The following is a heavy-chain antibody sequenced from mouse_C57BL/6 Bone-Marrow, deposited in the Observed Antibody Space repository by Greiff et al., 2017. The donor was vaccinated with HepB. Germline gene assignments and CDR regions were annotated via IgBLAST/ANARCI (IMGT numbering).Heavy chain of an antibody. V-gene: IGHV1-59*01. CDR3: ATRFPHAMDY. Sequence: QVQLQQPGAELVRPGTSVKLSCKASGYTFTSYWMHWVKQRPGQGLEWIGVIDPSDSYTNYNEKFKGKATLTVDTSSSTAYMQLSSLTSEDSAVYYCATRFPHAMDYWGQGTSVTVSS. CDR2: IDPSDSYT. CDR1: GYTFTSYW. D-gene: IGHD6-1*01. J-gene: IGHJ4*01.